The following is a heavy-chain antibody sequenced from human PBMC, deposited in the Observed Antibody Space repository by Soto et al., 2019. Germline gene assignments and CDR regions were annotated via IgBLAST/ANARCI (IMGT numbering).Heavy chain of an antibody. V-gene: IGHV4-4*02. Sequence: QVQLQESGPGLVKPSGPRPFPCPVRAGPFSGRNGGGGFGQPPGKGLEGMGEPGNSGGANYNPSLQSRVTITVDRSKNHFFLELRSVTAADTAVYYCASHLVMSGTRGFDNWGLGALVTVSS. CDR2: PGNSGGA. CDR3: ASHLVMSGTRGFDN. D-gene: IGHD6-13*01. CDR1: AGPFSGRNG. J-gene: IGHJ4*02.